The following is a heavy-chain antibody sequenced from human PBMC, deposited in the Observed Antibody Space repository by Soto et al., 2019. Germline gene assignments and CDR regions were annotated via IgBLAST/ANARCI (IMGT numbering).Heavy chain of an antibody. CDR2: IWYDGSQE. D-gene: IGHD2-21*01. J-gene: IGHJ4*02. CDR3: ARVYGCAGDCYSGLLDY. V-gene: IGHV3-33*01. CDR1: GFSFSSYG. Sequence: QVQLVESGGGVVQPGGSLRLSCAASGFSFSSYGIHWVRQAPGKGLEWLALIWYDGSQELYADAVKGRFTISRDNSKNTAYLQMNSLRAEDTAVYFCARVYGCAGDCYSGLLDYWGQGTLVTVSS.